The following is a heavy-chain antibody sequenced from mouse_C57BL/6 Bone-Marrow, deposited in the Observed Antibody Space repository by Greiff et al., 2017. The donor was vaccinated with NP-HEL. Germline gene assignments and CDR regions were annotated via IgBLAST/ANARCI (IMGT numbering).Heavy chain of an antibody. V-gene: IGHV1-47*01. D-gene: IGHD2-1*01. Sequence: VQLHQSGAELVKPGASVKMSCKASGYTFTTYPIEWMKQNHGKSLEWIGNFHPYNDDTKYNEKFKGKATLTVEKSSSTVYLELSRLTSDDSAVYYCARGLVKGNSTSWFAYWGQGTLVTVSA. CDR3: ARGLVKGNSTSWFAY. CDR2: FHPYNDDT. J-gene: IGHJ3*01. CDR1: GYTFTTYP.